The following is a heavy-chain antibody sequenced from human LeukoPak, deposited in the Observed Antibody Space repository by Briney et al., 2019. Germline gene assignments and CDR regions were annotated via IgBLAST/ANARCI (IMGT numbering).Heavy chain of an antibody. Sequence: PSETLSPACTVSGGSISSYYWSWIRQPPGKGLEWIGYIYYSGSTNYKPSLKSRVTISVDTSKNQFSLKLSSVTAADTAVYYCARTVTHYYYYYMDVWGKGTTVTVSS. J-gene: IGHJ6*03. V-gene: IGHV4-59*12. D-gene: IGHD4-11*01. CDR2: IYYSGST. CDR3: ARTVTHYYYYYMDV. CDR1: GGSISSYY.